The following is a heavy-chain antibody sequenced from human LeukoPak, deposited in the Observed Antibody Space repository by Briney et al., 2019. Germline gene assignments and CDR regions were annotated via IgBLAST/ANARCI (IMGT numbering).Heavy chain of an antibody. D-gene: IGHD6-6*01. CDR3: AREGRIAARLYYYYYMDV. CDR2: INPSGGST. V-gene: IGHV1-46*01. J-gene: IGHJ6*03. Sequence: GASVKVSCKASGYTFTSYYMHWVRQAPGQGLEWMGIINPSGGSTSYAQKFQGRVTMTRDTSTSTVYMELSSLRSEDTAVYYCAREGRIAARLYYYYYMDVWGKGTTVTVCS. CDR1: GYTFTSYY.